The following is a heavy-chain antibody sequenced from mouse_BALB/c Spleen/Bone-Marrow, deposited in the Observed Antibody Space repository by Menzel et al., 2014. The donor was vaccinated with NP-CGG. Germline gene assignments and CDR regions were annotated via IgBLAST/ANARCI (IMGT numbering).Heavy chain of an antibody. CDR1: GFTFTDYY. D-gene: IGHD1-1*01. CDR3: ARIGSSFYYYAMDY. Sequence: EVKLVESGGGLVQPGGSLRLSCAPSGFTFTDYYMSWVRQPPGKALEWLGFIRNKANGYTTEYSASVKSRFTISRDNSQSILYLQMNTLRAEDSATYYCARIGSSFYYYAMDYWGQGTSVTVSS. CDR2: IRNKANGYTT. V-gene: IGHV7-3*02. J-gene: IGHJ4*01.